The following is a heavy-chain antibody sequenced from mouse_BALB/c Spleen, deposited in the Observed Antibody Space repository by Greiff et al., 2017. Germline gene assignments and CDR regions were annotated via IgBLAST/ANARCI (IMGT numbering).Heavy chain of an antibody. V-gene: IGHV3-2*02. D-gene: IGHD2-2*01. CDR3: ARSGGYDGDWYFDV. CDR2: ISYSGST. Sequence: DVKVEESGPGLVKPSQSLSLTCTVTGYSITSDYAWNWIRQFPGNKLEWMGYISYSGSTSYNPSLKSRISITRDTSKNQFFLQLNSVTTEDTATYYCARSGGYDGDWYFDVWGAGTTVTVSS. CDR1: GYSITSDYA. J-gene: IGHJ1*01.